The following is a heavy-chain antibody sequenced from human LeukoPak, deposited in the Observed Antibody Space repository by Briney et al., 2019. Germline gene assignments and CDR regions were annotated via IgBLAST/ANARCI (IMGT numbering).Heavy chain of an antibody. CDR2: ISAYNGNT. V-gene: IGHV1-18*01. CDR1: GYTFTSYG. CDR3: ARDRVLYDDFWIPADSPYYFDY. J-gene: IGHJ4*02. Sequence: ASVKVSCKASGYTFTSYGISWVRQAPGQGLEWMGWISAYNGNTNYAQKLKGRVTMSTDTSTSTAYMELRSLRSDDTAVYYCARDRVLYDDFWIPADSPYYFDYWGQGTLVTVSS. D-gene: IGHD3-3*01.